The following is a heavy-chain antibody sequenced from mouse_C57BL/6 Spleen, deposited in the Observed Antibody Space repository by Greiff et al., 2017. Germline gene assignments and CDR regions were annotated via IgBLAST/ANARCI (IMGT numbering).Heavy chain of an antibody. CDR3: ARNGYYGSSPYFDY. J-gene: IGHJ2*01. D-gene: IGHD1-1*01. CDR1: GYAFSSYW. V-gene: IGHV1-80*01. Sequence: QVQLQQSGAELVKPGASVKISCKASGYAFSSYWMNWVKQRPGKGLEWIGQIYPGDGDTNYNGKFKGKATLTADKSSSTAYMQLSSLTSEDSAVYFCARNGYYGSSPYFDYWGQGTTLTVSS. CDR2: IYPGDGDT.